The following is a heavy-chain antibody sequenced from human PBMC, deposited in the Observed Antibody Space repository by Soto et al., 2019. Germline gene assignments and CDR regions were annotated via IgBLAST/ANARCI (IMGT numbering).Heavy chain of an antibody. CDR2: IYYSGST. Sequence: QVQLQESGPGLVKPSQTLSLTCTVSGGSISSGGYYWSWIRQHPGKGLEWIGYIYYSGSTYYNPSLQSRVTISVEPSKNQFSLKLSSVTAADTAVYYCARGGIAAAAPPDYWGQGTLVTVSS. D-gene: IGHD6-13*01. J-gene: IGHJ4*02. V-gene: IGHV4-31*03. CDR3: ARGGIAAAAPPDY. CDR1: GGSISSGGYY.